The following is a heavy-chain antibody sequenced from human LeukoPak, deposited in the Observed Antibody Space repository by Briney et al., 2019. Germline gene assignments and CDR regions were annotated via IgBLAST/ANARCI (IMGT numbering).Heavy chain of an antibody. Sequence: PGGSLRLSCAASGFTFSSYAMSLVRQAPGKGLEWVSAISGSGGSTYYADSVKGRFTISRDNSKNTLYLQMNSLRAEDTAVYYWAKGSAAMVRGVSSRWGQGTLVTVSS. CDR3: AKGSAAMVRGVSSR. CDR1: GFTFSSYA. V-gene: IGHV3-23*01. D-gene: IGHD3-10*01. CDR2: ISGSGGST. J-gene: IGHJ4*02.